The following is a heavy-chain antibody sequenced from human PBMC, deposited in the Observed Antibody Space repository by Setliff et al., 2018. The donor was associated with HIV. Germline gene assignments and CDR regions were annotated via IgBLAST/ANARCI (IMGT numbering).Heavy chain of an antibody. CDR3: AGFVRGGAFDM. J-gene: IGHJ3*02. D-gene: IGHD3-10*02. Sequence: PSETLSLTCTVSGDFFSSDYYWGWIRQSPGKGLEWIGSFYETGYTYYNPSLKSRVTIFVDTARKQFSLKLNSVTAADTAVYYCAGFVRGGAFDMWGQGTVVTVSS. CDR1: GDFFSSDYY. V-gene: IGHV4-38-2*02. CDR2: FYETGYT.